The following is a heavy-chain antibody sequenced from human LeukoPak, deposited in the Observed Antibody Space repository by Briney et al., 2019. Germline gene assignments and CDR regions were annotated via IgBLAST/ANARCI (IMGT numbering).Heavy chain of an antibody. D-gene: IGHD3-10*01. Sequence: SQTLSLTCAVSGGSISSGGYSWSWIRQPPGKGLEWIGYIYHSGRTYYNPSLKIRVTISIDRSKNQFSLRLSSVTAGETAVYYCARGGGEEFGEYDVFDYWGQGTLVTVSS. CDR1: GGSISSGGYS. V-gene: IGHV4-30-2*01. CDR2: IYHSGRT. J-gene: IGHJ4*02. CDR3: ARGGGEEFGEYDVFDY.